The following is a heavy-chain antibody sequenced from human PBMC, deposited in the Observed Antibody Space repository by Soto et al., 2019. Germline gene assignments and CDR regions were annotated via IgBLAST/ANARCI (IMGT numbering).Heavy chain of an antibody. V-gene: IGHV4-30-2*01. CDR1: GGSISSGGYS. J-gene: IGHJ4*02. D-gene: IGHD3-22*01. CDR3: ARDLYDSSGYYSPVASD. Sequence: SETLSLTCAVSGGSISSGGYSWSWIRQPPGKGLEWIGYIYHSGSTYYNPSLKSRVTISVDRSKNQFSLKLSSVTAADTAVYYCARDLYDSSGYYSPVASDWGQGTLVTVSS. CDR2: IYHSGST.